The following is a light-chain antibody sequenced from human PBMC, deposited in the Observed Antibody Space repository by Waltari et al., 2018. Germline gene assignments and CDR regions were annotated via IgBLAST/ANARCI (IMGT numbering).Light chain of an antibody. V-gene: IGKV3-11*01. CDR2: DAS. CDR3: QQLSNWPPLT. CDR1: QSVSSY. J-gene: IGKJ4*01. Sequence: EIVLTQSPATLSLSPGGRATLAGRASQSVSSYLAWYQQTPGHAPRLLIYDASHRATGIPARFSGSGSGTDFTLTISSLEPEDFAVYYCQQLSNWPPLTFGGGTKVEIK.